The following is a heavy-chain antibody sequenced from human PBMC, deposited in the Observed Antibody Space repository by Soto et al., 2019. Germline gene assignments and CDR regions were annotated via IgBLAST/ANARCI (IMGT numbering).Heavy chain of an antibody. CDR3: ASPKRYCSGGSCFFGVFDY. V-gene: IGHV1-24*01. D-gene: IGHD2-15*01. CDR2: FDPEDGET. CDR1: GYTLTELS. Sequence: ASVKVSCKVSGYTLTELSMHWVRQAPGKGLEWMGGFDPEDGETIYAQKFQGRVTMTEDTSTDTAYMELSSLRSEDTAVSYCASPKRYCSGGSCFFGVFDYWGQGTLVTVSS. J-gene: IGHJ4*02.